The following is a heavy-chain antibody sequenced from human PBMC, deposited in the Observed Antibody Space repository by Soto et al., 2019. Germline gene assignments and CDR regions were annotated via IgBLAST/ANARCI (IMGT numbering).Heavy chain of an antibody. V-gene: IGHV1-69*06. Sequence: QVQLVQSGAEVMKPGYSLKVSCKASGGTFSSYAISWVRQPPGQGLEWIGGIIPIFCTANYAQKFQGGVTITAAKSPITGYMELSSLRSEDTGVYYGPRGPVLRYFDRLCPLDPWGQGTLVTVA. D-gene: IGHD3-9*01. CDR3: PRGPVLRYFDRLCPLDP. CDR1: GGTFSSYA. CDR2: IIPIFCTA. J-gene: IGHJ5*02.